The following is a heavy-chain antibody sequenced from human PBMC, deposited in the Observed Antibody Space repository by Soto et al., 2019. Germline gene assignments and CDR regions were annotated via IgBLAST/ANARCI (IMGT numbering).Heavy chain of an antibody. CDR1: GGTFSSYA. CDR2: IIPIFGTA. D-gene: IGHD2-21*02. J-gene: IGHJ6*02. V-gene: IGHV1-69*01. Sequence: QVQLVQSGAEVKKPGSSVKVSCKASGGTFSSYAISWVRQAPGQGLEWMGGIIPIFGTATYAQNFQGRVTITAEQSTRTAYMELSSLRSEDTAVYYCATDSTYWGGDCYYYYGRDVWGQGTTVTVCS. CDR3: ATDSTYWGGDCYYYYGRDV.